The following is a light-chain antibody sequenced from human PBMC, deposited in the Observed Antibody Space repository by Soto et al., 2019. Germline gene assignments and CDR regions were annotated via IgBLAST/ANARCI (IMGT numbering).Light chain of an antibody. CDR3: QQSYSRPLP. V-gene: IGKV1-39*01. CDR2: AAS. Sequence: DIQVTQSPSSLSASVGDRVTITCRASQSISSYLNCYQQKPGKAPKVLIYAASSLQSGVPSRFSGIGSGTDFTLSISSLQPEDFATYYCQQSYSRPLPFGGGTKVDI. J-gene: IGKJ4*01. CDR1: QSISSY.